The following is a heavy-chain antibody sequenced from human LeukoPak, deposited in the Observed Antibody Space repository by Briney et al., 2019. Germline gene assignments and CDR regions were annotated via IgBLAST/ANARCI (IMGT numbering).Heavy chain of an antibody. CDR2: IYTSGST. J-gene: IGHJ5*02. Sequence: SQTLSLTCTVSGGSISSGSYYWSWIRQPAGKGLEWIGRIYTSGSTNYNPSLKSRVTISVDTSKNQFSLKLSSVTAADTAVYYCARRYNWNPNWFDPWGQGTLVTVSS. D-gene: IGHD1-20*01. V-gene: IGHV4-61*02. CDR1: GGSISSGSYY. CDR3: ARRYNWNPNWFDP.